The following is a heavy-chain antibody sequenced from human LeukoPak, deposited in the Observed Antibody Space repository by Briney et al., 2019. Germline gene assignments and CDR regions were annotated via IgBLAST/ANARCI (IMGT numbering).Heavy chain of an antibody. Sequence: GGSLRLSCAASGFTFSSSAMSWVRQAPGKGLEWVSAISNNGGYTYYADSVQGRFTISRDNSKSTLCLQMNSLRAEDTAVYYCAKEQWLVGVFDYWGQGTLVTVSS. CDR1: GFTFSSSA. CDR3: AKEQWLVGVFDY. V-gene: IGHV3-23*01. D-gene: IGHD6-19*01. CDR2: ISNNGGYT. J-gene: IGHJ4*02.